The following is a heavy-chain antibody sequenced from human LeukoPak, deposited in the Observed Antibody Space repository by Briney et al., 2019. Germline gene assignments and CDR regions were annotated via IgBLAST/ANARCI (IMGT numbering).Heavy chain of an antibody. J-gene: IGHJ4*02. D-gene: IGHD2-2*02. CDR1: GYTLTELS. CDR2: FDPEDGET. V-gene: IGHV1-24*01. CDR3: ATFTLPAAIVAGDY. Sequence: ASVKVSCKVSGYTLTELSMHWVRQAPGKGLEWMGGFDPEDGETIYAQKFQGRVTMTEDTPTDTAYMELSSLRSEDTAVYYCATFTLPAAIVAGDYWGQGTLVTVSS.